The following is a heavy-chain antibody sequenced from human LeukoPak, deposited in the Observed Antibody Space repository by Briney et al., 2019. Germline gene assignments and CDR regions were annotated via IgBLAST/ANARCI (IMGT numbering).Heavy chain of an antibody. CDR3: AKVTYGSGTYGAFDS. J-gene: IGHJ4*02. CDR1: GFTFSSYE. Sequence: AGGSLRLSCAASGFTFSSYEMNWVRQAPGKGLERVSDISSSGSTIYYADSVKGRFTISRDNSKNTLYLQMNSLRAEDTAIYYCAKVTYGSGTYGAFDSWGQGTLVTVSS. CDR2: ISSSGSTI. V-gene: IGHV3-48*03. D-gene: IGHD3-10*01.